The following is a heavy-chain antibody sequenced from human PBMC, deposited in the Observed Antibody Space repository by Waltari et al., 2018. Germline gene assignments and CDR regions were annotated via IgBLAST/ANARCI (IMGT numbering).Heavy chain of an antibody. J-gene: IGHJ5*02. Sequence: QVQLVESGGGVVQPGRSLRLSCAASGFTFSSYGMHWVRQAPGKGLEWVAVIWYDGSNKYYADSVKGRFTISRDNSKNTLYPQMNSLRAEDTAMYYCAKDYTAMAKNVNWFDPWGQGTLVTVSS. CDR2: IWYDGSNK. D-gene: IGHD5-18*01. V-gene: IGHV3-30*18. CDR1: GFTFSSYG. CDR3: AKDYTAMAKNVNWFDP.